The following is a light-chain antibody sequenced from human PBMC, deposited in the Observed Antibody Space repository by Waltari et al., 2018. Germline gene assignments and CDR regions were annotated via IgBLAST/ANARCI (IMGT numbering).Light chain of an antibody. V-gene: IGKV1-12*01. J-gene: IGKJ3*01. CDR3: QQANSFPIT. CDR2: ATS. Sequence: IQMTQSPSSVSASVXXRVTITFRTSKDSRNWLALYQKKPGNAPTLLIYATSSLQTGVPSRFSGSGSGTEFTLTISSLQPEDFATYYCQQANSFPITFGPGTKVDIK. CDR1: KDSRNW.